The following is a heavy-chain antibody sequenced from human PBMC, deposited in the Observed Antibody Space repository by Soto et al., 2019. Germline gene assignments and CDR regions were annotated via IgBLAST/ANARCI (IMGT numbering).Heavy chain of an antibody. CDR3: ARENDFWSGPNGLDV. D-gene: IGHD3-3*01. V-gene: IGHV4-4*02. CDR1: GESISSSNW. CDR2: IYHSGNT. J-gene: IGHJ6*02. Sequence: SETLSLTCAVSGESISSSNWGSWVRQPPGKGLEWIGEIYHSGNTKYNPSPKSRVTISVDKSKNQFSLKLNSVTAADTAVYYCARENDFWSGPNGLDVWGQGTTVTVS.